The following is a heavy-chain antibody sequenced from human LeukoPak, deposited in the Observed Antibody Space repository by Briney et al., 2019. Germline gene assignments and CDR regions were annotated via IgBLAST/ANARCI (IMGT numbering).Heavy chain of an antibody. CDR3: ARDRAVYSDSRGYYPDAFDI. Sequence: GGSLRLSCAASGFTFSSYNMNWVRQAPGKGLEWVSSISSRSNYIYLADSLRGRFTISRDNAKNSLYLQMNSLRAEDTAMYYCARDRAVYSDSRGYYPDAFDIWGQGTMVTVSS. V-gene: IGHV3-21*01. D-gene: IGHD3-22*01. CDR1: GFTFSSYN. J-gene: IGHJ3*02. CDR2: ISSRSNYI.